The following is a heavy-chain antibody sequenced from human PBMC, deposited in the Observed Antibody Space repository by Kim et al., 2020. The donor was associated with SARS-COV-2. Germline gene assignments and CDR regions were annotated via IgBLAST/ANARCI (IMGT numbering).Heavy chain of an antibody. V-gene: IGHV3-48*03. CDR3: AREPYSSSDNYYGMDV. CDR1: GFTFSSYE. D-gene: IGHD6-13*01. Sequence: GGSLRLSCAASGFTFSSYEMNWVRQAPGKGLEWVSYISSSGSTIYYADSVKGRFTISRDNAKNSLYLQMNSLRAEDTAVYYCAREPYSSSDNYYGMDVWGQGTTVTVSS. J-gene: IGHJ6*02. CDR2: ISSSGSTI.